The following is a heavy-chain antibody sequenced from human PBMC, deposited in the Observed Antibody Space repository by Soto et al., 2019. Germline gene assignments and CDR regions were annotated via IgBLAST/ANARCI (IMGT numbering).Heavy chain of an antibody. V-gene: IGHV1-18*04. D-gene: IGHD2-21*01. J-gene: IGHJ4*02. CDR3: ARTGIVNRGDYDY. CDR2: ISTSNGVT. Sequence: QVHLVQSGPEVKKPGASVKVSCEPSGYDFTAYPISWVRQAPGQGLEWMGWISTSNGVTHYSKHFQSRITMTTDTSASIDYMQLRSPKSDDTAVYYCARTGIVNRGDYDYWGQGTLVTVSS. CDR1: GYDFTAYP.